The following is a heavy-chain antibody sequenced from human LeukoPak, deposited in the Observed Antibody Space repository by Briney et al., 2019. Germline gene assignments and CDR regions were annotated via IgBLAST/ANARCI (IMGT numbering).Heavy chain of an antibody. CDR1: GGSISSSSYY. CDR2: IYYSGST. Sequence: PSETLSLTCTVSGGSISSSSYYWGWIRQPPGKGLEWIGSIYYSGSTNYNPSLKSRVTISVDTSKNQFSLKLSSVTAADTAVYYCARVLPGTLSYYYYYYMDVWGKGTTVTVSS. J-gene: IGHJ6*03. CDR3: ARVLPGTLSYYYYYYMDV. D-gene: IGHD1/OR15-1a*01. V-gene: IGHV4-39*07.